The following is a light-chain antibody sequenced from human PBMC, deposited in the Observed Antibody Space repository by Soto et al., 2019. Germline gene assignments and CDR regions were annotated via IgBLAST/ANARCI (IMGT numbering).Light chain of an antibody. CDR1: DSNIGSNS. V-gene: IGLV1-47*01. CDR3: ATWDDGLSGVL. J-gene: IGLJ2*01. Sequence: QSVLTQPPSASGTPGQRVSITCSGSDSNIGSNSVHRYQQVPGMAPKLLVYKSDQRPSGVPDRFSGSKSVTSASLAISGLRAEDEAEYYCATWDDGLSGVLFGGGTKVTVL. CDR2: KSD.